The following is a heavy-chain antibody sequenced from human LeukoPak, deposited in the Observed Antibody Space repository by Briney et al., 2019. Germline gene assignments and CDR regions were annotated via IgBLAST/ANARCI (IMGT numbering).Heavy chain of an antibody. J-gene: IGHJ5*02. CDR3: ARADRRVRRGSNWFDP. Sequence: SETLSLTCTVSGGSISSSNYYWGWIRQPPGKGLEWIGSIYYSGSTNYNPSLKSRVTISVDTSKNQFSLSLTSVTAADTAVYYCARADRRVRRGSNWFDPWGQGTLVTVSP. CDR1: GGSISSSNYY. V-gene: IGHV4-39*07. CDR2: IYYSGST. D-gene: IGHD3-10*01.